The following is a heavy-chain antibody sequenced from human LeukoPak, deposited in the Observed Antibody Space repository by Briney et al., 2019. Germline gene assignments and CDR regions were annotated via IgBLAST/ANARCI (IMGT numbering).Heavy chain of an antibody. CDR3: ARALWRGTATGYAGG. Sequence: SETLSLTCAVYGGSFSGYYWSWIRQPPGKGLEGIGEINHSGSTNYNPSLKSRVTISVDTSKNQFSLKLSSVTAADTAVYYCARALWRGTATGYAGGCGQGTLVTVSS. V-gene: IGHV4-34*01. CDR1: GGSFSGYY. D-gene: IGHD5-12*01. CDR2: INHSGST. J-gene: IGHJ4*02.